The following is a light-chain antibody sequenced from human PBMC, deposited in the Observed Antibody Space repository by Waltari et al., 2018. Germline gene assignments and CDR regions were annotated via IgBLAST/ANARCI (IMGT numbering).Light chain of an antibody. CDR3: QQLNSYPPGYT. V-gene: IGKV1-9*01. CDR1: QGISSY. J-gene: IGKJ2*01. CDR2: AAS. Sequence: DIQLTQSPSFLSASVGDRVTITCRASQGISSYLAWYQQKPGKAPKLLIYAASTLQSGVPSRVSGSGSGTEFTLTISSLQPEDFATYYCQQLNSYPPGYTFGQGTKLEIK.